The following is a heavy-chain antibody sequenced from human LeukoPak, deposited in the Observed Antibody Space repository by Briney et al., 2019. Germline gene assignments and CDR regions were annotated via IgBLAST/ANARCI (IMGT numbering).Heavy chain of an antibody. J-gene: IGHJ4*02. CDR1: GYSISSGYY. CDR3: ARDPDKRGAVAGMVG. CDR2: IYHSGST. V-gene: IGHV4-38-2*02. Sequence: SETLSLTCAVSGYSISSGYYWGWIRQPPGKGLEWIGSIYHSGSTYYNPSLKSRVTISVDTSKNQFSLKLSSVTAADTAVYYCARDPDKRGAVAGMVGWGQGTLVTVSS. D-gene: IGHD6-19*01.